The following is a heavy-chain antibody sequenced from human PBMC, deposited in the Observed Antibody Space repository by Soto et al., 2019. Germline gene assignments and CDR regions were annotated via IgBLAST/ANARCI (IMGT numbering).Heavy chain of an antibody. Sequence: PGGSLRLSCAASGFTFSSYSMNWVRQAPGKGLEWVSSISSSSSYIYYADSVKGRFTISRDNAKNSLYLQMNSLRAEDTAVYYCARVYYDILTGYSRGCFDYWGQGTLVTVSS. J-gene: IGHJ4*02. CDR2: ISSSSSYI. CDR1: GFTFSSYS. CDR3: ARVYYDILTGYSRGCFDY. V-gene: IGHV3-21*01. D-gene: IGHD3-9*01.